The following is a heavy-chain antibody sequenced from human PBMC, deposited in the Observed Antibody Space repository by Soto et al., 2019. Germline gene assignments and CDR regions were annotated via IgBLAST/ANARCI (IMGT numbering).Heavy chain of an antibody. Sequence: SQTLSLTCAISGASVSSNSAAWNWIRHSPSRGLEWLGRTYYRSKWYNDYAVSMRSRITINPDTTKNQFSLQLNSATTEDTAVYYCATWRFDDCGQGPLVTVAS. V-gene: IGHV6-1*01. CDR3: ATWRFDD. CDR1: GASVSSNSAA. J-gene: IGHJ4*02. CDR2: TYYRSKWYN.